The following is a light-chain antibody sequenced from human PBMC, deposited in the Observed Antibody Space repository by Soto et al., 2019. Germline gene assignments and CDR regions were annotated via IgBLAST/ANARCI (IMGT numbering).Light chain of an antibody. CDR3: QQYGSSGT. J-gene: IGKJ1*01. CDR2: GAS. V-gene: IGKV3-20*01. CDR1: QTVRNNY. Sequence: EFVLTQSPGTLSLSPGERATLSCRASQTVRNNYLAWYQQKPGQAPRLLIYGASTRATGIPARFSGSGSGTEFTLTISSLEPEDFAVYYCQQYGSSGTFGQGTKVDI.